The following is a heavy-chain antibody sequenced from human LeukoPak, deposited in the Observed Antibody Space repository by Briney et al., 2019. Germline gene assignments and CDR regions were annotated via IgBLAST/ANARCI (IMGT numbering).Heavy chain of an antibody. D-gene: IGHD2-21*02. Sequence: SETLSLTCAVSGGSISSGGYSWSWIRQPPGKGLEWIGYIYHSGSTYYNPSLKSRVTISVDRSKNQFSLKLSSVTAADTAVYYCAAYCGGDCPYYYYGMDVWGQGTTVTASS. J-gene: IGHJ6*02. CDR2: IYHSGST. V-gene: IGHV4-30-2*01. CDR1: GGSISSGGYS. CDR3: AAYCGGDCPYYYYGMDV.